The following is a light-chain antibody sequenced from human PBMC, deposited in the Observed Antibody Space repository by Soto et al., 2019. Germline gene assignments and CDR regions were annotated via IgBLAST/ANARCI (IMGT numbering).Light chain of an antibody. CDR3: CSYAATYTYV. CDR2: DVS. CDR1: SSDVGGYNY. J-gene: IGLJ1*01. V-gene: IGLV2-11*01. Sequence: QSALTQPRSVSGSPGQSVTISRTGTSSDVGGYNYVSWYQQHPGKAPKLMLYDVSKRPSGVPDRFSGSKSGNTASLTISGLQAEDEADYYCCSYAATYTYVFGTGTKLTVL.